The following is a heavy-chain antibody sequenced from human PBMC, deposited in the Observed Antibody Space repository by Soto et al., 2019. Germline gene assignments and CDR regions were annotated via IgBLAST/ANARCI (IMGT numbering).Heavy chain of an antibody. CDR3: ARALFSPSDDIVVGYSGMDV. V-gene: IGHV3-30-3*01. CDR2: ISYDGSNK. D-gene: IGHD2-2*01. Sequence: GGSLRLSCAASGFTFSSYAMHWVRQAPGKGLEWVAVISYDGSNKYYADSVKGRFTISRDNPKNTLYLQMNSLRAEDTAVYDCARALFSPSDDIVVGYSGMDVWGQGTTVTVSS. CDR1: GFTFSSYA. J-gene: IGHJ6*02.